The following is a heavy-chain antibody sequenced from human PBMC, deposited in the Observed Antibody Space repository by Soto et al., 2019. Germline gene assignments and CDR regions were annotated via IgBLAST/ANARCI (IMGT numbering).Heavy chain of an antibody. Sequence: GASVKVSCKASGYTFTGYYMHWVRQAPGQGLEWMGWINPNSGGTNYAQKFQGWVTMTRDTSISTAYMELSRLRSDDTAVYYCARSPYYDILTGYSPRGNYFDYWGQGTVVTVSS. D-gene: IGHD3-9*01. CDR1: GYTFTGYY. CDR3: ARSPYYDILTGYSPRGNYFDY. J-gene: IGHJ4*02. CDR2: INPNSGGT. V-gene: IGHV1-2*04.